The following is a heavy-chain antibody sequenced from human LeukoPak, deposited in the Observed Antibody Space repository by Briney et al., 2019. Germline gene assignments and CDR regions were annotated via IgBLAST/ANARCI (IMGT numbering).Heavy chain of an antibody. CDR2: INHSGST. D-gene: IGHD4-17*01. CDR1: GGSISGYY. V-gene: IGHV4-34*01. CDR3: ARDTTYDYGDYHSFDY. J-gene: IGHJ4*02. Sequence: SETLSLTCTVSGGSISGYYWSWIRQPPGKGLEWIGEINHSGSTNYNPSLKSRVTISVDTSKNQFSLKLSSVTAADTAVYYCARDTTYDYGDYHSFDYWGQGTLVTVSS.